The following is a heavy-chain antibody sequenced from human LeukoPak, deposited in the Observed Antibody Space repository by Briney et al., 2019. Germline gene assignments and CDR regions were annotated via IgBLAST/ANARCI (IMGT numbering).Heavy chain of an antibody. V-gene: IGHV1-2*02. D-gene: IGHD3-16*01. J-gene: IGHJ5*02. Sequence: GASVKVSCKASGYTFADYYMHWVRQAPGQGLEYMGWINPNSGGTDYAQKFQGRGTMTRDTSINTAYMELSTLTSDDTGVYYCARDHIMFEKWFAPWGQATLVTVPS. CDR2: INPNSGGT. CDR1: GYTFADYY. CDR3: ARDHIMFEKWFAP.